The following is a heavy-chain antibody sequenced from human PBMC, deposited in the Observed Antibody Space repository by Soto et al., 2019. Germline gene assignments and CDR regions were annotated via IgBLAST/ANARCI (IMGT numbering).Heavy chain of an antibody. CDR3: ARERVAGWDNWFDP. V-gene: IGHV4-30-4*01. D-gene: IGHD2-15*01. J-gene: IGHJ5*02. CDR2: ISYSGRT. Sequence: SETLSLTCNVSGGYISSGDYYWSWIRQPPGKGLEWIGYISYSGRTYYNPSLKSRVTISVDTSKHQFSLKLSSVTAADTAVYYCARERVAGWDNWFDPWGQGTLVTVSS. CDR1: GGYISSGDYY.